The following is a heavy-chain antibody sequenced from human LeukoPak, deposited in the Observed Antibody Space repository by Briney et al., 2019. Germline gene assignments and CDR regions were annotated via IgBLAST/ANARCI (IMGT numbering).Heavy chain of an antibody. Sequence: ASVKVSFKASGYTFTDYSIYWVRQAPGQGLEWMGWISAYNGNTNYAQKLQGRVTMTTDTSTSTAYMELRSLRSDDTAVYYCARGGGYSYGLPYNWFDPWGQGTLVTVSS. V-gene: IGHV1-18*04. D-gene: IGHD5-18*01. J-gene: IGHJ5*02. CDR2: ISAYNGNT. CDR1: GYTFTDYS. CDR3: ARGGGYSYGLPYNWFDP.